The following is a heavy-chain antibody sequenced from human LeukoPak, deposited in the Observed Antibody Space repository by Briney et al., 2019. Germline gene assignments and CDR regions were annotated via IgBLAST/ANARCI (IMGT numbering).Heavy chain of an antibody. Sequence: SVKVSCKASGGTFSSYAISWVRQAPGQGLEWMGGIIPIFGTANYAQKFQGRVTITADGSTSTAYMELSSLRSEDTAVYYCARENTYYYDSSGPGNWFDPWGQGTLVTVSS. CDR3: ARENTYYYDSSGPGNWFDP. D-gene: IGHD3-22*01. CDR2: IIPIFGTA. V-gene: IGHV1-69*13. J-gene: IGHJ5*02. CDR1: GGTFSSYA.